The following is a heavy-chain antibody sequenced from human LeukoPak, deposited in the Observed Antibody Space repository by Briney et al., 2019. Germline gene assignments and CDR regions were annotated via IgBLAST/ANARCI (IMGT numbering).Heavy chain of an antibody. CDR2: IRGSGDSA. D-gene: IGHD4-17*01. CDR1: GFTFDSYA. J-gene: IGHJ3*02. Sequence: GGSLRLSCAASGFTFDSYAMSWVRQAPGKGLEWVPAIRGSGDSAFYADSVKGRFTICRGNSRDTLYLQMNSLRAEDTAVYYCAKVPEMTTVTTSSAFDIWGQGTMVTVSS. CDR3: AKVPEMTTVTTSSAFDI. V-gene: IGHV3-23*01.